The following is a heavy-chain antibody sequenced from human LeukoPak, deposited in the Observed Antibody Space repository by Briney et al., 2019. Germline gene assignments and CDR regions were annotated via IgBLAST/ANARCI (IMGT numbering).Heavy chain of an antibody. J-gene: IGHJ6*02. D-gene: IGHD6-19*01. CDR1: GFTFSSYG. V-gene: IGHV3-30*18. CDR3: AKDQGYSSGWYYYYYGMDV. Sequence: GGSLRLSCAASGFTFSSYGMHWVRQAPGKGLGWVSVISYDGSNKYYADSVKGRFTISRDNSKNTLYLQMNSLRAEGTAVYYCAKDQGYSSGWYYYYYGMDVWGQGTTVTVSS. CDR2: ISYDGSNK.